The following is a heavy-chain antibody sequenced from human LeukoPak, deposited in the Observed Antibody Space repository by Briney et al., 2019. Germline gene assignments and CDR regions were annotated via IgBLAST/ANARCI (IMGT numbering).Heavy chain of an antibody. Sequence: GGSLRLSCAASGSTFSNAWMSWVRQAPGKGLEWVGRIKSKTDGGTTDYAAPVKGRFTISRDDSKNTLYLQMNSLKTEDTAVYYCTTAPSSGWYNAFDIWGQGTMVTVSS. J-gene: IGHJ3*02. V-gene: IGHV3-15*01. CDR3: TTAPSSGWYNAFDI. D-gene: IGHD6-19*01. CDR1: GSTFSNAW. CDR2: IKSKTDGGTT.